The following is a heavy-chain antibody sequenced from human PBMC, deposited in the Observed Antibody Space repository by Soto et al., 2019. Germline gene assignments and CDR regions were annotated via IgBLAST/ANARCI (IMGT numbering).Heavy chain of an antibody. D-gene: IGHD6-13*01. J-gene: IGHJ6*02. CDR1: GYTFTSYD. V-gene: IGHV1-18*01. CDR2: ISAYNGNT. Sequence: ASVKVSCKASGYTFTSYDISWVRQAPGQGLEWMGWISAYNGNTHFAQKFQGRVTMTTDTSTSTAYMELRSLRSEDTAVYYCATKGRWYVGYYYYGMDVWGQGTTVTVS. CDR3: ATKGRWYVGYYYYGMDV.